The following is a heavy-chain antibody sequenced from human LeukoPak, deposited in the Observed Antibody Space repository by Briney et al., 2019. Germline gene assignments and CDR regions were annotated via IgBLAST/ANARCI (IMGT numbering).Heavy chain of an antibody. J-gene: IGHJ6*03. V-gene: IGHV3-23*01. CDR3: AELGITMIGGV. Sequence: GGSLRLSCAASGFTFSSYGMSWVRQAPGKGLEWVSAISGSGDNTYYADSVKGRFTISRDNSKNTLYLQMNSLRAEDTAVYYCAELGITMIGGVWGKGTTVTISS. CDR2: ISGSGDNT. D-gene: IGHD3-10*02. CDR1: GFTFSSYG.